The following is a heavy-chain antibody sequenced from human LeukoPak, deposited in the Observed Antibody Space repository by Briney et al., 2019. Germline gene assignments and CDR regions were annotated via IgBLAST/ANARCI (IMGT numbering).Heavy chain of an antibody. J-gene: IGHJ4*02. CDR1: GYTFTSYG. D-gene: IGHD3-22*01. Sequence: ASVKVSCKASGYTFTSYGISWVRQAPGQGLEWMGWISAYNGNTNYAQKLQGRVTMTTDTSTSTAYMELRSLRSDDTAVYYCARVSGYYDSSGYSPDYWGQGTLVTVSS. V-gene: IGHV1-18*01. CDR3: ARVSGYYDSSGYSPDY. CDR2: ISAYNGNT.